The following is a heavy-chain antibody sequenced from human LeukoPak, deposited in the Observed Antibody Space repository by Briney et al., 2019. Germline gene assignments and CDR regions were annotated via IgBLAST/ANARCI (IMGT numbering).Heavy chain of an antibody. CDR1: GYTFTSYD. CDR2: MNPNSGNT. V-gene: IGHV1-8*01. J-gene: IGHJ4*02. D-gene: IGHD3-22*01. Sequence: GASVKVSCKASGYTFTSYDINWVRQATGQGLEWMGWMNPNSGNTGYAQKFQGRVTMTRNTSISTAYMELSSLRSEDTAVYYCARIYDSSGYALFDYWGQGTLVTVSS. CDR3: ARIYDSSGYALFDY.